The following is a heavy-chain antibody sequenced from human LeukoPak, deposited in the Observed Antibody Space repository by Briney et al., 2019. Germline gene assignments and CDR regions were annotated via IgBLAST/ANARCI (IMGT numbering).Heavy chain of an antibody. V-gene: IGHV5-51*01. Sequence: GESPKISCKGSGYSFTSYWIGWVRQMPGKGLEWMGIIYPGDSDTRYSPSFQGQVTISADKSTSTAYLQWSSLKASDTAMYYCARHRAIAAAGSNYYYMDVWGKGTTVTVSS. CDR2: IYPGDSDT. D-gene: IGHD6-13*01. CDR3: ARHRAIAAAGSNYYYMDV. CDR1: GYSFTSYW. J-gene: IGHJ6*03.